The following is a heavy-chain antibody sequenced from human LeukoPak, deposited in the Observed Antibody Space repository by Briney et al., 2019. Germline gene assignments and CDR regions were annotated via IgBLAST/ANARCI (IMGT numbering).Heavy chain of an antibody. D-gene: IGHD3-10*01. CDR3: ARARITMVRGFDY. CDR2: ISSSGSTI. J-gene: IGHJ4*02. V-gene: IGHV3-48*03. CDR1: GFTFSSYE. Sequence: GGSLRLSCAASGFTFSSYEMNWVRQAPGKGLEWVSYISSSGSTIYYADSVKGRFTISRDNAKNSLYLQMNSLRAEDTAVYYCARARITMVRGFDYWGQGTLVTVSS.